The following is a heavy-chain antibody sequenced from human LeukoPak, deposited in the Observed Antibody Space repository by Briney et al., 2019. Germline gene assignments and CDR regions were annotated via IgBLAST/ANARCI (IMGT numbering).Heavy chain of an antibody. CDR3: ARDGGYDFWSGPKNWFDP. D-gene: IGHD3-3*01. V-gene: IGHV4-4*07. J-gene: IGHJ5*02. CDR2: IYTSGST. CDR1: GGSISSYY. Sequence: SETLSLTCTVSGGSISSYYWSWIRQPAGKGLEWIGRIYTSGSTNYNPSLKRRVIMSVDPSKNQFSLQLSSVNAADTAVYYCARDGGYDFWSGPKNWFDPWGEGTLVTVSS.